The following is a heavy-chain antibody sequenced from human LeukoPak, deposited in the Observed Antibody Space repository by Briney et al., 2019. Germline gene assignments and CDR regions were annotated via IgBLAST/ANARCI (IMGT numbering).Heavy chain of an antibody. CDR3: ARHVSGPDAFDI. Sequence: SETLSLTCTVSGGSLSGYYWSWIRQPPGKGLEWIGYVYYSGSTYYNPSLKSRVTISVDTSKNQFSLKLSSVTAADTAVYYCARHVSGPDAFDIWGQGTMVTVSS. J-gene: IGHJ3*02. CDR2: VYYSGST. CDR1: GGSLSGYY. D-gene: IGHD2-8*01. V-gene: IGHV4-59*06.